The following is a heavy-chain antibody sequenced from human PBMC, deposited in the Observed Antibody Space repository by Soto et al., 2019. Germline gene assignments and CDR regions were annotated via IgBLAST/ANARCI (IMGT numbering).Heavy chain of an antibody. CDR3: ARSPRSIAAGGIDY. V-gene: IGHV4-31*03. CDR1: GDSISRGAYY. D-gene: IGHD6-13*01. Sequence: PSETLSLTCTVSGDSISRGAYYWTWIRQHPVKGLEWIGDISNSGRTNYNPSLKSRLTISLDTSKNQFSLKVTSVTAADTAVYYCARSPRSIAAGGIDYWGQGILVTVSS. J-gene: IGHJ4*02. CDR2: ISNSGRT.